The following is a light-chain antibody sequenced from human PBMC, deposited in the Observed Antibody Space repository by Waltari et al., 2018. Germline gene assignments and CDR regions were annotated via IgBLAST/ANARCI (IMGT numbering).Light chain of an antibody. J-gene: IGLJ2*01. CDR2: GNS. Sequence: QSVLTQPPSVSGAPGQRVTIPCTGSSPNIGAGYDVHWYQQLPGPAPKLLIYGNSNRPSGVPDRFSGSKSGTSASLAITGLQAEDEADYYCQSYDSSLSGSGVFGGGTKLTVL. CDR1: SPNIGAGYD. CDR3: QSYDSSLSGSGV. V-gene: IGLV1-40*01.